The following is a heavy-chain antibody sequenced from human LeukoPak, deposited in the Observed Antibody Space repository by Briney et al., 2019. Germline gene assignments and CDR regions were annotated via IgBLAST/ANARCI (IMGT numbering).Heavy chain of an antibody. V-gene: IGHV3-23*01. D-gene: IGHD2-8*01. CDR3: AKAPPYTKYFES. CDR1: GFSFSSYA. J-gene: IGHJ4*02. Sequence: SGGSLRLSCAASGFSFSSYAMSWVRQAPGKGLDWVSTISSSGGDTFYADSVQGRFPISRDNSKNTLYLQMNSLRAEDTAVYYCAKAPPYTKYFESWGQGTLVTVSS. CDR2: ISSSGGDT.